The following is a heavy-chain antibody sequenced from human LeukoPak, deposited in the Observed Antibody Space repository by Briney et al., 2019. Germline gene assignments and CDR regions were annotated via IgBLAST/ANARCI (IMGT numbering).Heavy chain of an antibody. CDR1: GGSISSSNW. Sequence: SGTLSLTCAVSGGSISSSNWWSWVRQPPGKGLEWIGEIYHSGSTNYNPSLKSRVTISVDKSKNQFSLKLSSVTAADTAVYYCARAKKYCSGTSCYAGGRFDPWGQGTLVTVSS. V-gene: IGHV4-4*02. J-gene: IGHJ5*02. D-gene: IGHD2-2*01. CDR2: IYHSGST. CDR3: ARAKKYCSGTSCYAGGRFDP.